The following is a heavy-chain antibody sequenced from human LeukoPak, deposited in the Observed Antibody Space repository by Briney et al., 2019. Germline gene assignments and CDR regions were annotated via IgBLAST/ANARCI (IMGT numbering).Heavy chain of an antibody. Sequence: GRSLILSCAASGFSFGDYAMSWFRQAPGKGLEWVGLIRGNAYGATTEYAASVKGRFAISRDDSTSITYLPMYSLRTDDPAVYYCARNIYETRGDYYDYWGQGTLVTVSS. CDR3: ARNIYETRGDYYDY. J-gene: IGHJ4*02. CDR1: GFSFGDYA. D-gene: IGHD2-21*01. CDR2: IRGNAYGATT. V-gene: IGHV3-49*03.